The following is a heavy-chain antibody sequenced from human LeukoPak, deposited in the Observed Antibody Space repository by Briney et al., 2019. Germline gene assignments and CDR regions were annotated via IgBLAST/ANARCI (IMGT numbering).Heavy chain of an antibody. V-gene: IGHV3-74*01. D-gene: IGHD3-10*01. J-gene: IGHJ3*02. CDR1: GFMFSSYW. Sequence: KTGGSLRLSCAASGFMFSSYWMHWVRQAPGKGLVWVSRINSDGSSTSYADSVKGRFTISRDNAKNTLYLQMNSLRAEDTAVYYCARTPYGSGSLNAFDIWGQGTMVTVSS. CDR2: INSDGSST. CDR3: ARTPYGSGSLNAFDI.